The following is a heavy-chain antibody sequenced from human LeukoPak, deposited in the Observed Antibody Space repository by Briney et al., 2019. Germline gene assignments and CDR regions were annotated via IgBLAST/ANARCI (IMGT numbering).Heavy chain of an antibody. D-gene: IGHD3/OR15-3a*01. CDR3: ARERNGFGLLYYGMDV. J-gene: IGHJ6*02. Sequence: GGSLRLSCAASGFTFSSYSMNWVRQAPGKGLEWVAVIWYDGSNKYYADSVKGRFTISRDNSKNTLYLQMNSLRAEDTAVYYCARERNGFGLLYYGMDVWGQGTTVTVSS. CDR1: GFTFSSYS. V-gene: IGHV3-33*08. CDR2: IWYDGSNK.